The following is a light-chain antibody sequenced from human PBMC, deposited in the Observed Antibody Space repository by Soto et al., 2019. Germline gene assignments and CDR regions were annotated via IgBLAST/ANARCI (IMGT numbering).Light chain of an antibody. J-gene: IGLJ1*01. Sequence: QSVLTQPASLSGSPGQSIAISCTATSSDVGGYNYVSWYQHHPGKAPKLMIYDVSNRPSGVSDRFSGSKSGYTASLTVSWLQAEDEANYYCSSYTSSGNYVFGIGTKLTVL. CDR3: SSYTSSGNYV. CDR2: DVS. CDR1: SSDVGGYNY. V-gene: IGLV2-14*03.